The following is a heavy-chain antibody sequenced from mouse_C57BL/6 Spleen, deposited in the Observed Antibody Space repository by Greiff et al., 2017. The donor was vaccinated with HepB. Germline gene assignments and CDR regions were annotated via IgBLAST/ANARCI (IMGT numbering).Heavy chain of an antibody. J-gene: IGHJ1*03. CDR3: ASPHYYGSSYWYFDV. CDR1: GYTFTDYN. Sequence: VQLQQSGPELVKPGASVKMSCKASGYTFTDYNMHWVKQSHGKSLEWIGYINPNNGGTSYNQKFKGKATLTVNKSSSTAYMELRSLTSEDSAVYYCASPHYYGSSYWYFDVWGTGTTVTVSS. V-gene: IGHV1-22*01. D-gene: IGHD1-1*01. CDR2: INPNNGGT.